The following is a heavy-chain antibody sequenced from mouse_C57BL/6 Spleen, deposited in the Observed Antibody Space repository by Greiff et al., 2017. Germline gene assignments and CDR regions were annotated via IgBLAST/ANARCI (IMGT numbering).Heavy chain of an antibody. D-gene: IGHD3-1*01. V-gene: IGHV14-2*01. CDR3: ARGLRGLYDMDD. J-gene: IGHJ4*01. CDR2: IYPEDGDT. CDR1: GFNFTDYY. Sequence: EVQLQQSGAELVKPGASVKLSCTASGFNFTDYYMHWVKQRTEQGLEWIGSIYPEDGDTKYTPKFKGKATITADTSSNTAYLQLSSLTSEDTAVYYCARGLRGLYDMDDWGQGTTVTVSS.